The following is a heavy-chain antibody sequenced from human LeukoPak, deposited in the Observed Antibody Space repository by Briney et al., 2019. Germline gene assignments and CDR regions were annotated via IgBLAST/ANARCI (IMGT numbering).Heavy chain of an antibody. CDR1: GFTVSSNY. D-gene: IGHD2-15*01. CDR2: IYSGGST. Sequence: GGSLRLSCADSGFTVSSNYMSWVRQAPGKGLEWVAVIYSGGSTYYADPVKGRFTISRDNSKNTLYLQMNSLRAEDTAVYYCARESPLGDSENHDAFDIWGQGTMVTVSS. V-gene: IGHV3-53*01. J-gene: IGHJ3*02. CDR3: ARESPLGDSENHDAFDI.